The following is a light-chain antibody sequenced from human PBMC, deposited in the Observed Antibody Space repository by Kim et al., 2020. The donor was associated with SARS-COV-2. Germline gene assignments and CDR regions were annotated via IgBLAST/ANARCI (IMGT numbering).Light chain of an antibody. V-gene: IGLV3-1*01. CDR2: QDS. J-gene: IGLJ2*01. CDR1: KLGDKY. CDR3: QAWDSSTVV. Sequence: VSPGQTARIPCSGDKLGDKYAFWYQQKPGQSPVLVIYQDSKRPSGIPERFSGSNSGNTATLTISGTQAMDEADYYCQAWDSSTVVFGGGTQLTVL.